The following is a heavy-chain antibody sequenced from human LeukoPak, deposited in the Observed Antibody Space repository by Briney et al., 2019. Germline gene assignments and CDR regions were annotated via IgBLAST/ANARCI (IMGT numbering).Heavy chain of an antibody. CDR1: GGSISSGGYY. V-gene: IGHV4-31*03. J-gene: IGHJ6*03. D-gene: IGHD3-16*01. CDR3: ARDFREGGRTYYYYMDV. Sequence: SETLSLTCTVSGGSISSGGYYWSWIRQHPGKGLEWIGYIYYSGSTYYNPSLKSRVTISVDTSKNQFSLKLSSVTAADTAVYYCARDFREGGRTYYYYMDVWGKGTTVTVSS. CDR2: IYYSGST.